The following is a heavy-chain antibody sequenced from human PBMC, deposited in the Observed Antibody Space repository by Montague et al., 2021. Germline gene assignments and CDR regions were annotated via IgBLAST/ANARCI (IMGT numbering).Heavy chain of an antibody. CDR3: ARRGGYSARQYSGWDV. J-gene: IGHJ6*02. V-gene: IGHV4-4*02. CDR1: GDSFNTPNW. Sequence: SETLSLTCAVSGDSFNTPNWWTWVRQFPGKGLEWIREVYHTGSTNYKPSLKSRVTLSVAKSKNQFSLKMTSVTAADTAIYYCARRGGYSARQYSGWDVWGQGSTVTVSS. D-gene: IGHD2-15*01. CDR2: VYHTGST.